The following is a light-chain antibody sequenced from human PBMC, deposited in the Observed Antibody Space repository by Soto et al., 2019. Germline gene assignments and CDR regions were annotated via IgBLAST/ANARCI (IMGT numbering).Light chain of an antibody. CDR1: QSVSSY. CDR3: QQRSNWPRT. J-gene: IGKJ1*01. Sequence: TQSPSTLSVRQGERAALSCRASQSVSSYLAWYQQKPGQAPRLLIYDASNRATGIPARFSGSGSGTDFTLTISSLEPEDFAVYYCQQRSNWPRTLGQGTKVDIK. CDR2: DAS. V-gene: IGKV3-11*01.